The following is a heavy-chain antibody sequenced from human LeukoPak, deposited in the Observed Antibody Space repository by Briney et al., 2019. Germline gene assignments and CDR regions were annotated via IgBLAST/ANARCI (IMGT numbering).Heavy chain of an antibody. J-gene: IGHJ4*02. V-gene: IGHV1-18*01. CDR3: ASPATLLTEYSSGWFTFDY. CDR1: GYTFTSYG. Sequence: ASVKLSCKASGYTFTSYGISWVRQAPGQGLEWMGWISAYNGNTNYAQKLQGRVTMTTDTSTSTAYMELRSLRSDDTAVYYCASPATLLTEYSSGWFTFDYWGQGTLVTVSS. CDR2: ISAYNGNT. D-gene: IGHD6-19*01.